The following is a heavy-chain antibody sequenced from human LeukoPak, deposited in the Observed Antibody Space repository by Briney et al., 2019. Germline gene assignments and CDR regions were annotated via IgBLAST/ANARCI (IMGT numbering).Heavy chain of an antibody. J-gene: IGHJ4*02. CDR1: GGSISSYY. CDR3: ARDYYDSSGYYFRYFDY. D-gene: IGHD3-22*01. V-gene: IGHV4-59*01. Sequence: SETLSLTCTVSGGSISSYYWSWIRQPPGKGLEWTGYIYYSGSTNYNPSLKSRVTISVDTSKNQFSLKLSSVTAADTAVYYCARDYYDSSGYYFRYFDYWGQGTLVTVSS. CDR2: IYYSGST.